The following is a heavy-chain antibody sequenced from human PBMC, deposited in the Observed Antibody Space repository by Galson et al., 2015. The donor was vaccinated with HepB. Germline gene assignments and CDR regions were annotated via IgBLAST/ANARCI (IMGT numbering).Heavy chain of an antibody. D-gene: IGHD1-26*01. CDR2: INPKTGVT. CDR1: GYSFSDYY. Sequence: SVKVSCKASGYSFSDYYLHWVRQAPGQGLEWMGWINPKTGVTNYAQKFQGRVTMTRDTSISTAYLELNRLTSDDAAIYYCAREREILLILLDYWGQGTLVAVSS. J-gene: IGHJ4*02. CDR3: AREREILLILLDY. V-gene: IGHV1-2*02.